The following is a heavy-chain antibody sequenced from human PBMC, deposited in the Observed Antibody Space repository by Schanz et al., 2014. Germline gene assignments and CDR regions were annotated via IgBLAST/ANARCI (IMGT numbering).Heavy chain of an antibody. D-gene: IGHD3-22*01. CDR2: IIPILDIT. CDR1: GGTFSSFA. J-gene: IGHJ4*02. V-gene: IGHV1-69*04. CDR3: ARAGQDYSDSSGYATYYFGN. Sequence: QVQLVQSGAEVKKPGSSVKVSCKASGGTFSSFAIFWVRQAPGQGLEWMGTIIPILDITNYAQKFQGRVTITADKSTSTAYMELSNLRSEDTAVYYCARAGQDYSDSSGYATYYFGNWGQGTLDTVSS.